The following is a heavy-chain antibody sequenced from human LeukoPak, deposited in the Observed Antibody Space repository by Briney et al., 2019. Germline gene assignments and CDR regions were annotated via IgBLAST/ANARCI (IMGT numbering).Heavy chain of an antibody. J-gene: IGHJ4*02. CDR1: GFTFSSYG. Sequence: GESLRLSCAASGFTFSSYGMHWVRQAPAKGLEWVAIISYDGSNKYYADSVKGRFTISRDNSKNTLYLQMNSLRAEDTAVYYCAKSTTVTQRGYFDYWGQGTLVTVSS. CDR2: ISYDGSNK. CDR3: AKSTTVTQRGYFDY. D-gene: IGHD4-17*01. V-gene: IGHV3-30*18.